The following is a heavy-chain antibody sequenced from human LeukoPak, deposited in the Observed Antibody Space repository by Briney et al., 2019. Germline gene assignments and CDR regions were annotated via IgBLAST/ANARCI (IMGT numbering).Heavy chain of an antibody. CDR1: RFTFSNYW. CDR3: AGMTRDAFDI. V-gene: IGHV3-7*01. J-gene: IGHJ3*02. Sequence: AGGSLRLSCAASRFTFSNYWMSWVRQAPGKGLEWVANIKQDGSEKYYVDSVKGRFTISRDNAKNSMYLQMNSLRAEDTAVYYCAGMTRDAFDIWGQGTMVTVSS. CDR2: IKQDGSEK.